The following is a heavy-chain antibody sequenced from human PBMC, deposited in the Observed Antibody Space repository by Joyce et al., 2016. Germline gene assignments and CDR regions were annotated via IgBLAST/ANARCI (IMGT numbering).Heavy chain of an antibody. CDR2: IKQDGRGK. Sequence: EMQLVESGGGLVQPGGSLRLSCVGSGFTFSVYWMNWVRQAPGKGLERQNNIKQDGRGKNYVDSVKGRFSISRDNGKNSLYLEMNNLRAEDTAVYYCATSMVWVEDALDIWGQGTVVTVAS. D-gene: IGHD2-8*01. CDR1: GFTFSVYW. V-gene: IGHV3-7*03. J-gene: IGHJ3*02. CDR3: ATSMVWVEDALDI.